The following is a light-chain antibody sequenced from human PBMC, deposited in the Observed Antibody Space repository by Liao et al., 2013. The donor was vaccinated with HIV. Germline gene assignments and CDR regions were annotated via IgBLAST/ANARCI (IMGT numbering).Light chain of an antibody. CDR1: KLGDKY. CDR3: QAWDNNFVV. Sequence: SYELTQPPSVSVSPGQTASITCSGDKLGDKYACWYQQKPGQSPVLVIYQDRKRPSGIPERFSGSNSGNTATLTISGTQAMDEADYYCQAWDNNFVVFGGGTKLTVL. CDR2: QDR. J-gene: IGLJ2*01. V-gene: IGLV3-1*01.